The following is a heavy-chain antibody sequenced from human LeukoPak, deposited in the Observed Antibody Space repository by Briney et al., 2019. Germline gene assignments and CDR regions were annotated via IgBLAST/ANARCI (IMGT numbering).Heavy chain of an antibody. CDR2: INSDGSST. CDR3: ASEGGAIGMDV. V-gene: IGHV3-74*01. J-gene: IGHJ6*02. Sequence: GGSLRLSCAGSRFTFSSYWMHWVRQAPGKGLVWVSRINSDGSSTSYADSVKGRYTISRDNAKNSLYLQMNSLRAEDTAVYYCASEGGAIGMDVWGQGTTVTVSS. D-gene: IGHD2-21*01. CDR1: RFTFSSYW.